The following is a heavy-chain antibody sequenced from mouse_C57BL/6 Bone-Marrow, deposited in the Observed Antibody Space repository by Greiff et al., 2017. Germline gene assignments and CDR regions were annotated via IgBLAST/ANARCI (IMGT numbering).Heavy chain of an antibody. D-gene: IGHD1-1*01. Sequence: EVQLQQSGAELVKPGASVKLSCTASGFNIKDYYMHWVKQRTEQGLEWIGRIDPEDGETKYAPNFQGKATITTDTSSNTAYLQRSSLTSEDTAVYYCARGYGSSSLYAMDYWGQGTSVTVSA. J-gene: IGHJ4*01. V-gene: IGHV14-2*01. CDR2: IDPEDGET. CDR1: GFNIKDYY. CDR3: ARGYGSSSLYAMDY.